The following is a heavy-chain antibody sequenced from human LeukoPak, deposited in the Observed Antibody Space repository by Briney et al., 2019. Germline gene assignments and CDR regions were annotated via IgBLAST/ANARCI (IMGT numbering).Heavy chain of an antibody. CDR1: GFTFSRFA. J-gene: IGHJ6*02. V-gene: IGHV3-23*01. D-gene: IGHD1-1*01. Sequence: GGSLRLSCAASGFTFSRFAMSWVRQAPGKGPEWVSGISGGGGNTYYADSVKGRFTISRDDSKNTLYLQMNSLRAEDTAVYYCARDRTLKYGMDVWGQGTTVTVSS. CDR2: ISGGGGNT. CDR3: ARDRTLKYGMDV.